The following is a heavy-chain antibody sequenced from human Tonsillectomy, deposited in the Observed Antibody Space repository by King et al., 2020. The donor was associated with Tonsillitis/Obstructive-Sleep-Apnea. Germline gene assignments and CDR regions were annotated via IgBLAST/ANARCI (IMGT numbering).Heavy chain of an antibody. CDR1: GFTVSNDY. V-gene: IGHV3-53*01. CDR3: ASGYCSGGSCPHYYYMDV. Sequence: EVQLVESGGGLIQPGGSLRLSCVVSGFTVSNDYMSWVRQAPGKGLEWVSVIYGGGSTYYADSLKGRFTLSRDESKNTVYLQMNSLRVEDAAVYYCASGYCSGGSCPHYYYMDVWGKGTTVTVS. J-gene: IGHJ6*03. CDR2: IYGGGST. D-gene: IGHD2-15*01.